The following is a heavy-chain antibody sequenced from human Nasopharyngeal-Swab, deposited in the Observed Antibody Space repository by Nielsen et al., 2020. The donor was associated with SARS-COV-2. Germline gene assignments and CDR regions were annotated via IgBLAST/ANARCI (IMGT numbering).Heavy chain of an antibody. Sequence: SLKISCAASGFTFDDYAMHWVRQAPGKGLEWVAGISRNSGSIGYADSVKGRFTISSANAKNSLYLQMNSLRAEDTALYYCAKDSKGILWFGELDYWGQGTLVTVSS. J-gene: IGHJ4*02. D-gene: IGHD3-10*01. V-gene: IGHV3-9*01. CDR3: AKDSKGILWFGELDY. CDR1: GFTFDDYA. CDR2: ISRNSGSI.